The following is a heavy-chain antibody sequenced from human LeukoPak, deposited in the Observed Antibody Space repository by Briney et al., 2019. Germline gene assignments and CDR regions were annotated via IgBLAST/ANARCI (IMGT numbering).Heavy chain of an antibody. CDR2: IKQDGSEK. CDR3: ARGVITMVRGVIDS. V-gene: IGHV3-7*01. J-gene: IGHJ5*01. Sequence: TGGSLRLSCAASGFTFSSYAMHWVRQAPGKGLEWVANIKQDGSEKYYVDSVKGRFTISRDNAKNSLYLQMNSLRAEDTAVYYCARGVITMVRGVIDSWGQGTLVTVSS. CDR1: GFTFSSYA. D-gene: IGHD3-10*01.